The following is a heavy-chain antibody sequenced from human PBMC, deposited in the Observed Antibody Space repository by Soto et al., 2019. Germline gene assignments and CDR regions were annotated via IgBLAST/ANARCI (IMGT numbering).Heavy chain of an antibody. CDR1: AFTFSSYW. D-gene: IGHD3-16*01. J-gene: IGHJ3*02. CDR2: IKQDGSEK. Sequence: GGSLRLSCAASAFTFSSYWMSWVRQAPGKGLEWVANIKQDGSEKYYVDSVKGRFTISRDNAKNSLYLQMNSLRAEDTAVYYCARDLFEAARRGEYAFDIWRQGTMVTV. CDR3: ARDLFEAARRGEYAFDI. V-gene: IGHV3-7*03.